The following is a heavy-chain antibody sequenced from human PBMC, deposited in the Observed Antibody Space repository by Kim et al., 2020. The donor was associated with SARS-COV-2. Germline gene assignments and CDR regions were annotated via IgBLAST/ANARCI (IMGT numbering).Heavy chain of an antibody. CDR1: GGSISSYY. D-gene: IGHD2-2*01. V-gene: IGHV4-59*13. Sequence: SETLSLTCTVSGGSISSYYWSWIRQPPGKGLEWIGYIYYSGSTNYNPSLKSRVTISVDTSKNQFSLKLSSVTAADTAVYYCARDQCSSTSCYGGYNWFDPWGQGTLVTVSS. CDR2: IYYSGST. J-gene: IGHJ5*02. CDR3: ARDQCSSTSCYGGYNWFDP.